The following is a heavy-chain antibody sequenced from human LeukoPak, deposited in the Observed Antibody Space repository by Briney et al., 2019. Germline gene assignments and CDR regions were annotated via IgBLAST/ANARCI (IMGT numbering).Heavy chain of an antibody. V-gene: IGHV4-4*02. CDR3: ARVVYYYDKDPWFDP. D-gene: IGHD3-22*01. CDR1: GVSIRSSYW. CDR2: IFHTGST. Sequence: SETLSLTCAVSGVSIRSSYWWSWVRQPPGKGLEWIGQIFHTGSTNYNPSLKSRVTISVDKSKSQFSLKLTSVTAADTAVYSCARVVYYYDKDPWFDPWGQGTLVTVSS. J-gene: IGHJ5*02.